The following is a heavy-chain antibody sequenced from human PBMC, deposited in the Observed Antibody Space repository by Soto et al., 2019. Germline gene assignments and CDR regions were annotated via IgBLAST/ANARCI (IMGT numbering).Heavy chain of an antibody. CDR3: ARDLCSGGSCYGYYFDY. J-gene: IGHJ4*02. V-gene: IGHV1-46*01. D-gene: IGHD2-15*01. Sequence: ASVKVSCKASGYTFTSYYMHWVRQAPGQGLEWMGIINPSGGSTSYAQKFQGRVTMTRDTSMSTVYMELSSLRSEDTAVYYCARDLCSGGSCYGYYFDYWGQGTLVTVSS. CDR1: GYTFTSYY. CDR2: INPSGGST.